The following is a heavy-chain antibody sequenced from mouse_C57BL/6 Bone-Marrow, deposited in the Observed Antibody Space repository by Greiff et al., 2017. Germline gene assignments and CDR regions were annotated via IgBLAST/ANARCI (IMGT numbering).Heavy chain of an antibody. CDR3: ARRELRSYYYAMDY. V-gene: IGHV5-4*01. J-gene: IGHJ4*01. CDR1: GFTFSSYA. CDR2: IGDGGSYT. Sequence: EVQGVESGGGLVKPGGSLKFSCAASGFTFSSYAMSWVRQTPEKRLEWVATIGDGGSYTYYPDNVKGRFTISRDNAKNNLYLQMSHLKSEDTAMYYCARRELRSYYYAMDYWGQGNSVTVSS. D-gene: IGHD1-1*01.